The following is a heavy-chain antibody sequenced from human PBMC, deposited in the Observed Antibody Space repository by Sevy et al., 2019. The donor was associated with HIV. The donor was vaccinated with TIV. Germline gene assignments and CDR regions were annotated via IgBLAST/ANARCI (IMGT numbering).Heavy chain of an antibody. V-gene: IGHV3-9*01. D-gene: IGHD2-21*01. CDR1: GFPFNDHA. CDR2: ISWNSRNI. Sequence: GGSLRLSCAASGFPFNDHAMHWVRQVPGKGLEWVSGISWNSRNIVYADSVKGRFTISRDNARHFVYLEMNSLRPEDTAFYYCAKDINRGCDGVNCYSYYYYCYGLDVWGQGTTVTVSS. J-gene: IGHJ6*02. CDR3: AKDINRGCDGVNCYSYYYYCYGLDV.